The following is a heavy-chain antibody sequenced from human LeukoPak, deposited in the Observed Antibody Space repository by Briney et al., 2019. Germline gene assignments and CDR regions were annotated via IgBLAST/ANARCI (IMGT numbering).Heavy chain of an antibody. CDR1: GGSFSGYY. Sequence: PSETLSLTCAVYGGSFSGYYWSWIRQPPGKGLEWIGEINHSGSTNYNPSLKSRVTISVDTSKNQFSLKLSSVTAADTAVYYCAREGYDYGGNPFDYWGQGTLVTVSS. CDR3: AREGYDYGGNPFDY. J-gene: IGHJ4*02. V-gene: IGHV4-34*01. D-gene: IGHD4-23*01. CDR2: INHSGST.